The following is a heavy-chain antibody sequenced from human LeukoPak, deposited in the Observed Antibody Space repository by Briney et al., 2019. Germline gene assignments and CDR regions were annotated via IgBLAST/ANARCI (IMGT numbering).Heavy chain of an antibody. V-gene: IGHV1-2*02. CDR2: IHPASANT. J-gene: IGHJ4*02. CDR3: ARDLRPANL. CDR1: GYTFTEHF. Sequence: ASVKVSCKASGYTFTEHFIHWVRQSPGQGLQYMGWIHPASANTVYAQMFHGRVTLTRDTPATTTYMELSGLRSDDTAVYYCARDLRPANLWGQGTLVTVSS. D-gene: IGHD1-7*01.